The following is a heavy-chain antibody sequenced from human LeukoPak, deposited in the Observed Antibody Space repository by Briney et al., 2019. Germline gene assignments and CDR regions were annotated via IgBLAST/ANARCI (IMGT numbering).Heavy chain of an antibody. J-gene: IGHJ4*02. Sequence: ASVKVSCKASGYTFTSYGISWVRQAPGQGLEWMGWISAYNGNTNYAQKLQGRVTMTTDTSTSTAYKELRSLRSDDTPVYYCARASRLRWYYFDYWGQGTLVTVSS. V-gene: IGHV1-18*01. CDR1: GYTFTSYG. CDR2: ISAYNGNT. D-gene: IGHD4-23*01. CDR3: ARASRLRWYYFDY.